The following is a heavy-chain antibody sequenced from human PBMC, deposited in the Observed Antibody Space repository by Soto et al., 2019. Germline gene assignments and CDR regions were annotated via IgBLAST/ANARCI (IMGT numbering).Heavy chain of an antibody. CDR1: GFSLSADGVA. CDR2: IYWDDDT. V-gene: IGHV2-5*02. J-gene: IGHJ3*01. D-gene: IGHD2-2*01. Sequence: ITLKESGPTLVKPTQSLTLTCTFSGFSLSADGVAVGWIRQPPGKALEWLALIYWDDDTRYRPSLKSRLTITKDTSKNHVVLTMFNLDPVDTATYYCAHAYGGTSWPNDAFDVWGQGTVVTVSS. CDR3: AHAYGGTSWPNDAFDV.